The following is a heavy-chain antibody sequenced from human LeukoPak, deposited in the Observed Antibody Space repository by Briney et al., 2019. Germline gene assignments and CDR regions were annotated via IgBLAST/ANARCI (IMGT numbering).Heavy chain of an antibody. D-gene: IGHD6-13*01. Sequence: TSETLSLTCTVSGGSISSGDYYWSWIRQHPGKGLEWIGYIYYSGSTYYNPSLKSRVTISVDTSKNQFSLKLSSVTAADTAVYYCARDSGRYSSSWYNYGMDVWGQGTTVTVSS. CDR1: GGSISSGDYY. J-gene: IGHJ6*02. CDR2: IYYSGST. V-gene: IGHV4-31*03. CDR3: ARDSGRYSSSWYNYGMDV.